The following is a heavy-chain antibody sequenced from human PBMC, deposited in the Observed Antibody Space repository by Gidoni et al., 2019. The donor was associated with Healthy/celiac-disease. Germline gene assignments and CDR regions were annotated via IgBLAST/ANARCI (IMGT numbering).Heavy chain of an antibody. D-gene: IGHD2-2*01. J-gene: IGHJ6*03. CDR1: GGTFSSYA. CDR3: ARGGGQDIVVVPAAYYMDV. Sequence: QVQLVQSGAEVKKPGSSVKVSCKASGGTFSSYAISWVRQAPGQRLEWMGGIIPIFGTANYAKKFKGRVKITADEATSTAYMELSSLRSEDTAVYYCARGGGQDIVVVPAAYYMDVWGKGTTVTVSS. CDR2: IIPIFGTA. V-gene: IGHV1-69*01.